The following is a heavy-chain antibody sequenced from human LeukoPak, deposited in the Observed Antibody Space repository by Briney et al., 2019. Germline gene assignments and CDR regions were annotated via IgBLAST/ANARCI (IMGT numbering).Heavy chain of an antibody. CDR1: GGSISSGGYY. CDR2: IYYSGST. D-gene: IGHD3-22*01. V-gene: IGHV4-61*08. J-gene: IGHJ2*01. CDR3: ARDPGASNYYDSSGYFWYFDL. Sequence: SETLSLTCTVSGGSISSGGYYWSWIRQHPGKGLEWIGYIYYSGSTNYNPSLKSRVTISVDTSKNQFSLKLSSVTAADTAVYYCARDPGASNYYDSSGYFWYFDLWGRGTLVTVSS.